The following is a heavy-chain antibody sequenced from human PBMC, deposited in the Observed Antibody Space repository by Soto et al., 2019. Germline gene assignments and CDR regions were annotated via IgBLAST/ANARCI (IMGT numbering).Heavy chain of an antibody. CDR3: ARDFPRRTSSDVDY. J-gene: IGHJ4*02. Sequence: SETLSLTCTVPGGSISSGGYYWSWIRQHPGKGPEWIGYIYYSGSTYYNPSLKSRVTISVDTSKNQFSLKLSSVTAADTAVYYCARDFPRRTSSDVDYWGQGTLVTVSS. V-gene: IGHV4-31*03. CDR2: IYYSGST. CDR1: GGSISSGGYY. D-gene: IGHD2-2*01.